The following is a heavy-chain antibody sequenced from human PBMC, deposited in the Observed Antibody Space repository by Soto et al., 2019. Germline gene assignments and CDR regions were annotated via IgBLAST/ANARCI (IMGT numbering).Heavy chain of an antibody. CDR1: GYTFTGYY. Sequence: GASVKVSCKASGYTFTGYYMHWVRQAPGQGLEWMGWINPNSGGTNYAQKFQGRVTMTRDTSISTAYMELSRLRSDDTAVYYCARVRVVAVALGWFDPWGQGTLVTVSS. CDR2: INPNSGGT. J-gene: IGHJ5*02. CDR3: ARVRVVAVALGWFDP. D-gene: IGHD6-19*01. V-gene: IGHV1-2*02.